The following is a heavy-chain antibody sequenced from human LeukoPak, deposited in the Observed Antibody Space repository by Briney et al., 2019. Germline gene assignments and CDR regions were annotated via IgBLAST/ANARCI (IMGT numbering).Heavy chain of an antibody. J-gene: IGHJ4*02. CDR2: IHYSGST. CDR3: ARDRYYYDSSGYLFDY. CDR1: GGSISSNNYY. Sequence: SETLSLTCTVSGGSISSNNYYWGWIRQPPGKGLEWIGSIHYSGSTYYNPSLKSRVTMSVDTSKNQFSLKLSSVTAADTAVYYCARDRYYYDSSGYLFDYWGQGTLVTVSS. V-gene: IGHV4-39*07. D-gene: IGHD3-22*01.